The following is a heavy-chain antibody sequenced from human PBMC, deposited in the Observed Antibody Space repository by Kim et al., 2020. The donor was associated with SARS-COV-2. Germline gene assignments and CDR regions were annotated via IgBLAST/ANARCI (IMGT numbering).Heavy chain of an antibody. CDR2: IKSKTDGGTT. D-gene: IGHD3-9*01. CDR1: GFTFSNAW. Sequence: GGSLRLSCAASGFTFSNAWMSWVRQAPGKGLEWVGRIKSKTDGGTTDYAAPVKGRFTISRDDSKNTLCLQMNSLKTEDTAVYYCTTLLRYFDWLAVKDYYYGMDVWGQGTTVTVSS. V-gene: IGHV3-15*01. CDR3: TTLLRYFDWLAVKDYYYGMDV. J-gene: IGHJ6*02.